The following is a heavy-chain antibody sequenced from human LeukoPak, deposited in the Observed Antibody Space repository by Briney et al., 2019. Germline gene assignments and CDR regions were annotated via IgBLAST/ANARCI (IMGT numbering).Heavy chain of an antibody. D-gene: IGHD5-24*01. V-gene: IGHV4-4*07. CDR2: IYTSGST. CDR3: ARTGERWLQFDAFDI. J-gene: IGHJ3*02. CDR1: GGSISSYY. Sequence: SETLSLTCTVSGGSISSYYWSWIRQPAGKGLEWIGRIYTSGSTNYNPSLKSRVTISVDTSKNQFSLKLSSVTAADTAVYYCARTGERWLQFDAFDIWGQGTMVTVSS.